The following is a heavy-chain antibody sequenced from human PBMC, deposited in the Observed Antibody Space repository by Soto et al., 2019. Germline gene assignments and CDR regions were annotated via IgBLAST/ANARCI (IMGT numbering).Heavy chain of an antibody. J-gene: IGHJ5*02. Sequence: PSETLSLTCAVYGGSFSGYYWSWIRQPPGKGLEWIGEINHSGSTNYNPSLKSRVTISVDTSKNQFSLKLSSVTAADTAVYYCARVDLNWFDPWGQGTLVTVSS. CDR2: INHSGST. CDR1: GGSFSGYY. V-gene: IGHV4-34*01. CDR3: ARVDLNWFDP.